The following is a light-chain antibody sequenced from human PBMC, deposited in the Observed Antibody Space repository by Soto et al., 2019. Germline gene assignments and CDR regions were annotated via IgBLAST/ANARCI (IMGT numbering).Light chain of an antibody. J-gene: IGLJ1*01. CDR1: RLDVGGYNY. Sequence: SVGTPASSVSGSPSQATTISYTVTRLDVGGYNYVFWYQQQPGKSPKLIIYEVTNRPSGVSDRFSGSKSDNTASLTISGLQTEDEADYYCCSYVSSKTYLFGTGTVVT. CDR2: EVT. CDR3: CSYVSSKTYL. V-gene: IGLV2-14*03.